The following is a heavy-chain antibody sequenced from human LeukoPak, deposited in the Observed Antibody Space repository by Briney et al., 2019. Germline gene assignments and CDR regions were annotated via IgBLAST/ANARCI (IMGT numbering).Heavy chain of an antibody. CDR2: IYYSGST. CDR3: ARGDCSSTSCYGDRTTGHYFDY. J-gene: IGHJ4*02. D-gene: IGHD2-2*01. CDR1: GGSISSYY. V-gene: IGHV4-59*08. Sequence: SETLSLTCTVSGGSISSYYWSWIRQPPGQGLEWIGYIYYSGSTNYNPSLKSRVTISVDTSKNQFSLKLSSVTAADTAVYYCARGDCSSTSCYGDRTTGHYFDYWGQGTLVTVSS.